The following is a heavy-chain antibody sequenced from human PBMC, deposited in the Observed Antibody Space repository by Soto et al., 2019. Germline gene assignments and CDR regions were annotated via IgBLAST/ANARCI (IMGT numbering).Heavy chain of an antibody. Sequence: ASVKVSGKASGDTFTGYYMHCVRQAPGQVLEWMGWINPNSGGTNYAQKFQGRVTMTRDTSISTAYMELSRLRSDDMAVYYCARDRSCSSTSCYVRFDPWGQGTLVTVSS. V-gene: IGHV1-2*02. CDR2: INPNSGGT. CDR1: GDTFTGYY. J-gene: IGHJ5*02. CDR3: ARDRSCSSTSCYVRFDP. D-gene: IGHD2-2*01.